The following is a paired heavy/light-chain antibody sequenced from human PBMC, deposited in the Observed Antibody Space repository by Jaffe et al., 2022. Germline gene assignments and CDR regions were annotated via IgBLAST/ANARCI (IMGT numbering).Heavy chain of an antibody. J-gene: IGHJ4*02. CDR3: ARLPTTAGIPSSMVTKYGYFDD. V-gene: IGHV5-51*03. D-gene: IGHD2-21*02. CDR2: FCPDDSDT. CDR1: GFNFASYW. Sequence: EVQLVQSGAELKKPGESLRISCKDSGFNFASYWIAWVRQMPGKGLEWMGIFCPDDSDTRYSPSFQGQVTFSGDKSISTAYLQWTSLKASDTAIYYCARLPTTAGIPSSMVTKYGYFDDWGQGTLVTVSS.
Light chain of an antibody. CDR2: GAS. Sequence: EIVLTQSPGTLSLSPGERATLSCRASQSVSSSYLAWYQQKPGQAPRLLIYGASSRASGIPDRFSGSGSGTDFTLTISKLEPEDLAVYYCQQYGSSLWTFGQGTKVEIK. V-gene: IGKV3-20*01. CDR3: QQYGSSLWT. CDR1: QSVSSSY. J-gene: IGKJ1*01.